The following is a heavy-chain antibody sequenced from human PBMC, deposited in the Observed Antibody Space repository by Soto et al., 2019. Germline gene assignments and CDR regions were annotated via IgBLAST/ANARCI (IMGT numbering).Heavy chain of an antibody. CDR1: GGTFSSYA. CDR3: ASKGGYSASNDAFDI. V-gene: IGHV1-69*13. D-gene: IGHD3-22*01. CDR2: IIPIFGTA. Sequence: SVKVSCKASGGTFSSYAISWVRQAPGQGLEWMGGIIPIFGTANYAQKFQGRVTITADESTCTAYMELSSLRSEDTAVYYCASKGGYSASNDAFDIWGQGTMVTVSS. J-gene: IGHJ3*02.